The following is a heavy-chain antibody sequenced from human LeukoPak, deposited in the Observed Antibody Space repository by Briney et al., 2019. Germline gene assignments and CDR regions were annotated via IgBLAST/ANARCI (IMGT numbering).Heavy chain of an antibody. D-gene: IGHD3-22*01. Sequence: SETLSLTCAVSGGSISSYYWSWIRQPPGKGLEWIGYIYYSGSTNYNPSLKSRVTISVDTSKNQFSLRLSSVTAADTAVYYCARVTGYMIEDYFDYWGQGTLVTVSS. CDR2: IYYSGST. J-gene: IGHJ4*02. CDR3: ARVTGYMIEDYFDY. V-gene: IGHV4-59*01. CDR1: GGSISSYY.